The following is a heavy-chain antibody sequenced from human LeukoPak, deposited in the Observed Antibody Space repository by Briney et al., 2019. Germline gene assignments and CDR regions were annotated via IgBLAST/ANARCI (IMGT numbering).Heavy chain of an antibody. D-gene: IGHD3-3*01. CDR3: ARDRMVTIFGVVIIPTENNWFDP. J-gene: IGHJ5*02. V-gene: IGHV3-30*02. CDR2: IRYDGSNK. Sequence: GGSLRLSCAASGFTFSSYGMHWVRQAPGKGLEWVAFIRYDGSNKYYADSVKGRFTISRDNSKNTLYLQMNSLRAEDTAVYYCARDRMVTIFGVVIIPTENNWFDPWGQGTLVTVSS. CDR1: GFTFSSYG.